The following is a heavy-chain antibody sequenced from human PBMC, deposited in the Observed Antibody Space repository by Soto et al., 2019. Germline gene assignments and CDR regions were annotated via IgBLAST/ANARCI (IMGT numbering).Heavy chain of an antibody. D-gene: IGHD3-16*01. CDR1: GFTFSNYG. J-gene: IGHJ6*02. V-gene: IGHV3-30*03. CDR2: ISYDGSNE. Sequence: PGGSLRLSCAASGFTFSNYGMHWVRQAPGKGLEWVAVISYDGSNEYYVDSVKGRFTISRDNSKNTLYLQMNSLRAEDTAIYYCARDRSIFRTVKIGGILYYSGVDVWGQGTTVTVSS. CDR3: ARDRSIFRTVKIGGILYYSGVDV.